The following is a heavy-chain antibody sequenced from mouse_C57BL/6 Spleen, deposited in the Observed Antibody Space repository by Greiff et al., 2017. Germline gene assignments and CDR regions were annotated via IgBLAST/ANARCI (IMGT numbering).Heavy chain of an antibody. J-gene: IGHJ2*01. D-gene: IGHD2-3*01. V-gene: IGHV1-82*01. Sequence: QVQLQQSGPELVKPGASVKISCKASGYAFSSSWMNWVKQRPGQGLEWIGRIYPGDGDTNYNGKFKGKATLTADKSSSTAYMQLSSLTSEDSAVYFCARFYDGYYGYYLDYGGQGTTLTVSS. CDR1: GYAFSSSW. CDR3: ARFYDGYYGYYLDY. CDR2: IYPGDGDT.